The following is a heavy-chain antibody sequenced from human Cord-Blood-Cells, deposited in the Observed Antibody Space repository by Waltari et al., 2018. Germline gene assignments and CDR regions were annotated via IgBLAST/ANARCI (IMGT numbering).Heavy chain of an antibody. J-gene: IGHJ4*02. D-gene: IGHD5-12*01. CDR1: GGTFSSYA. CDR2: IIPIFGTA. V-gene: IGHV1-69*01. Sequence: GGTFSSYAISWVRQAPGQGLEWMGGIIPIFGTANYAQKFQGRVTITADESTSTAYMELSSLRSEDTAVYYCAREPRDGYNYFDYWGQGTLVTVSS. CDR3: AREPRDGYNYFDY.